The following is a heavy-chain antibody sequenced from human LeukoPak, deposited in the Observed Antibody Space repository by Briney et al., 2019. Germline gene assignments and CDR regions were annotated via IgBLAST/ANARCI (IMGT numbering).Heavy chain of an antibody. CDR1: GGSISSGSYY. D-gene: IGHD5-18*01. CDR3: ARYGGYSRGLFDY. J-gene: IGHJ4*02. Sequence: ASQTLSLTCTVSGGSISSGSYYWSWIRQPAGKGLEWIGRIYTSGSTNYNPSLKSRVTISVDTSKNQFSLKLSSVTAADTAVYYCARYGGYSRGLFDYWGQGTLVTVSS. CDR2: IYTSGST. V-gene: IGHV4-61*02.